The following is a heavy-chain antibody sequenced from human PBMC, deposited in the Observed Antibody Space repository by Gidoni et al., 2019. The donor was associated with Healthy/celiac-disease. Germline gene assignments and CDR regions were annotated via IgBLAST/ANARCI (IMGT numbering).Heavy chain of an antibody. D-gene: IGHD3-22*01. CDR2: ISSSSSTI. Sequence: WVSYISSSSSTIYYADSVKGRFTISRDNAKNSLYLQMNSLRDEDTAVYYCAREGYYDSSGYYSNDDAFDIWGQGTMVTVSS. CDR3: AREGYYDSSGYYSNDDAFDI. V-gene: IGHV3-48*02. J-gene: IGHJ3*02.